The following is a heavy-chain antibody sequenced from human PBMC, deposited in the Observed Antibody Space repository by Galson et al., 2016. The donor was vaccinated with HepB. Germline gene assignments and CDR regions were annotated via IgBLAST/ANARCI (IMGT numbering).Heavy chain of an antibody. V-gene: IGHV3-48*04. J-gene: IGHJ4*02. CDR1: GFSFSRNS. Sequence: SLRLSCAASGFSFSRNSMNWVRQAPGKGLEWVSYISSSGTTIYYADSVEGRFTISRDNAKNSVYLQMNSLRVEDTAVYYCARGDGGSDSQPDYWGQGTLVTVSS. CDR2: ISSSGTTI. D-gene: IGHD5-12*01. CDR3: ARGDGGSDSQPDY.